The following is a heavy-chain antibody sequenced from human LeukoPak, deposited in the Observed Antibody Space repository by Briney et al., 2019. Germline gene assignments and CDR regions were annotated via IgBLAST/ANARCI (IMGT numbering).Heavy chain of an antibody. V-gene: IGHV5-51*01. D-gene: IGHD5-24*01. CDR1: GYSFTSYW. Sequence: GESLKISCKGSGYSFTSYWIGWVRQMPGKGLEWMGIIYPSDSDTRYSPSFQGQVTISADKSISTAYLQWSSLQASDTAMYYCASPHEMATMDAFDIWGQGTMVTVSS. J-gene: IGHJ3*02. CDR2: IYPSDSDT. CDR3: ASPHEMATMDAFDI.